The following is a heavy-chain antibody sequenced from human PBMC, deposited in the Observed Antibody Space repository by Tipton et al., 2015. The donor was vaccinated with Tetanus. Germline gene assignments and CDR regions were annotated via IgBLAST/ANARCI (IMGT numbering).Heavy chain of an antibody. CDR1: GFTFSSYA. D-gene: IGHD5-12*01. V-gene: IGHV3-23*01. Sequence: SLRFSCAASGFTFSSYAMSWVRQAPGKGLEWVSTISGSGDSTYYADSVKGRFTISRDNSKNTLCLQMNGLRAEDTAVYYCAKGRSSATSGSDYWGQGTLVTVSS. CDR2: ISGSGDST. CDR3: AKGRSSATSGSDY. J-gene: IGHJ4*02.